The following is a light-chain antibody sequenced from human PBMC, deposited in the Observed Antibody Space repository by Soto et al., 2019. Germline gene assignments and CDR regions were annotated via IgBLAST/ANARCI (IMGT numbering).Light chain of an antibody. CDR2: EVS. J-gene: IGLJ2*01. CDR1: SSDVGSYNL. Sequence: QSALTQPASVSGSPGQSITISCTGTSSDVGSYNLVSWYQQHPGKVPKLMIYEVSKRPSGVSSRFSGSKSSNTASLTISGLQAEDEADYYCCSYAGSPEIGGGTKLTVL. V-gene: IGLV2-23*02. CDR3: CSYAGSPE.